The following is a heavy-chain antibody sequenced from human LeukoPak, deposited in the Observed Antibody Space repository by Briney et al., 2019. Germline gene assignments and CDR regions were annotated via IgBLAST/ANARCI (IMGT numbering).Heavy chain of an antibody. CDR3: ARAPPGVYGDSLWGYYYYYMDV. CDR1: GYTFTSYD. J-gene: IGHJ6*03. V-gene: IGHV1-8*03. Sequence: GASVKVSCKASGYTFTSYDINWVRQATGQGLEWMGWMNPNSGNTGYAQKFQGRVTITRNTSISTAYMELSSLRSEDTAVYYCARAPPGVYGDSLWGYYYYYMDVWGKGTTVTVSS. D-gene: IGHD4-17*01. CDR2: MNPNSGNT.